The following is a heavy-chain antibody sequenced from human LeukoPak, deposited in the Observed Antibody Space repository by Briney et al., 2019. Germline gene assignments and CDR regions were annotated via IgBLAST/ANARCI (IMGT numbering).Heavy chain of an antibody. Sequence: SETLSLTCTVSGGSISSSSYYWGWIRQPPGKGLEWIGSIYYSGSTYYNPSLKSRVTISVDTSKNQFSLKLSSVTAADTAVYYCARYGSGWTLNWFDPWGQGTLVTVSS. D-gene: IGHD6-19*01. CDR1: GGSISSSSYY. CDR3: ARYGSGWTLNWFDP. CDR2: IYYSGST. J-gene: IGHJ5*02. V-gene: IGHV4-39*01.